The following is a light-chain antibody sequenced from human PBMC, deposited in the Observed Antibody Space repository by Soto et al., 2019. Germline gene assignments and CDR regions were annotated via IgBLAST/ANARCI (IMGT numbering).Light chain of an antibody. CDR2: TSG. J-gene: IGKJ2*01. CDR1: QRITTY. Sequence: IQMTQSPSSLSASVGDRVTITCRASQRITTYLNWYQQKPGEAPKLLISTSGTLQRGVPSRFSVSVSGTDFTLTITALRPEEFHTNFCQQTYSTPYTFGQGTKLEIK. CDR3: QQTYSTPYT. V-gene: IGKV1-39*01.